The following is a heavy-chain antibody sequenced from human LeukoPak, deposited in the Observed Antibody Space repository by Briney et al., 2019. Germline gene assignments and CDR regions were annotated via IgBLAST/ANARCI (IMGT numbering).Heavy chain of an antibody. J-gene: IGHJ6*03. Sequence: GGSLRLSCAASGFTFSSYSMNWVRQAPGKGLEWVSSISSSSSYIYYADSVKGRFTISRDNAKNSLYLQMNSLRAEDTAVYYCAREVKYYDFWSGYKGVAYYYYMDVWGKGTTVTVSS. V-gene: IGHV3-21*01. CDR2: ISSSSSYI. D-gene: IGHD3-3*01. CDR3: AREVKYYDFWSGYKGVAYYYYMDV. CDR1: GFTFSSYS.